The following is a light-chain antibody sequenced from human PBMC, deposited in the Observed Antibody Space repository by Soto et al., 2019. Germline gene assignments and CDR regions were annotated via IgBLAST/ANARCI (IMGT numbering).Light chain of an antibody. V-gene: IGKV1-6*01. CDR1: QGIGND. CDR3: LQDHNYPLT. Sequence: AIQMTQSPSSLSVSVGDRVTITCRASQGIGNDVGWYQQKPGKAPKLLIYAASSLQSGVPSRFSGSRSGTDFTLTISSLQPEDSATYYCLQDHNYPLTFGGGTKVEIK. CDR2: AAS. J-gene: IGKJ4*01.